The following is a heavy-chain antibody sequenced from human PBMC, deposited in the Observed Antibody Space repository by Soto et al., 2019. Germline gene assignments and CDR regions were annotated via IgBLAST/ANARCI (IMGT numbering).Heavy chain of an antibody. J-gene: IGHJ4*02. CDR3: AHNNYYGSGSVY. Sequence: QITLKESGPTLVKPTQTLTLTCAFSGFSLNTRGVGVGWIRQPPGKALEWLALIYWDNDKRYIPSLKSRLTITKDTPKNHVVLMMTDMDPVDTATYYCAHNNYYGSGSVYWGQGTLVTVSS. CDR2: IYWDNDK. CDR1: GFSLNTRGVG. D-gene: IGHD3-10*01. V-gene: IGHV2-5*02.